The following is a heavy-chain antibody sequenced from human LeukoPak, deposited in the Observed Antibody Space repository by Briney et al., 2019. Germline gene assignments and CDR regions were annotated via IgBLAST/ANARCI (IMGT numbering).Heavy chain of an antibody. D-gene: IGHD5-12*01. Sequence: SETLSLTCTISGDSITNYYWSWIRQPPGRGLEWIGSIYYSGSTYYNPSLKSRVTISVDTSKNQFSLKLSSVTAADTAVYYCARDERVRVATVDYWGQGTLVTVSS. CDR3: ARDERVRVATVDY. V-gene: IGHV4-59*12. CDR2: IYYSGST. CDR1: GDSITNYY. J-gene: IGHJ4*02.